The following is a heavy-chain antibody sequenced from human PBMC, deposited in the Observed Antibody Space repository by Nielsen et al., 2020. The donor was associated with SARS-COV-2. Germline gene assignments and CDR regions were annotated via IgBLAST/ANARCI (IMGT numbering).Heavy chain of an antibody. D-gene: IGHD4-17*01. CDR3: ARNVDSGLDY. CDR2: INPSGGST. Sequence: ASVKVSCKASGYIFTTYYLHWVRQAPGQGLEWMGLINPSGGSTSYAQKFQGRVAMTGVTSTSTVYMELSSLKSEDTAVYYCARNVDSGLDYWGQGTLVTVSS. V-gene: IGHV1-46*01. CDR1: GYIFTTYY. J-gene: IGHJ4*02.